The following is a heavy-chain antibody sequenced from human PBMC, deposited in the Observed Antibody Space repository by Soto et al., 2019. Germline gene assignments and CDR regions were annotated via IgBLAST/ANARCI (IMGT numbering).Heavy chain of an antibody. V-gene: IGHV1-24*01. CDR2: FDPEDGET. CDR1: GYTLTELS. J-gene: IGHJ4*02. Sequence: ASVKVSCKVSGYTLTELSMHWVRQAPGKGLEWMGGFDPEDGETIYAQKFQGRVTMTEDTSTDTAYMELSSLRSEDTAVYYCATAADKYSSSWYVPYWGQGTLVPVS. D-gene: IGHD6-13*01. CDR3: ATAADKYSSSWYVPY.